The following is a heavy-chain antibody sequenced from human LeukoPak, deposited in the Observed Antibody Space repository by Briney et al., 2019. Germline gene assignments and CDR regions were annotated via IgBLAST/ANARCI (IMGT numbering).Heavy chain of an antibody. CDR3: ARDLRMGYYDSGSCFDY. CDR1: GFTFSSYW. J-gene: IGHJ4*02. Sequence: GGSLRLSCAASGFTFSSYWMHWVRQAPGKGLVWVSRINSDGSSTSYADSVKGRFTISRDNAKNTLYLQMNSLRAEDTAVYYCARDLRMGYYDSGSCFDYWGQGTLVTVSS. D-gene: IGHD3-10*01. V-gene: IGHV3-74*01. CDR2: INSDGSST.